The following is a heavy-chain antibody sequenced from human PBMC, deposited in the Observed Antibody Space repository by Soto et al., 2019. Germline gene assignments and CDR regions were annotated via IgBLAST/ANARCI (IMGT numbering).Heavy chain of an antibody. CDR2: INAGNGNT. CDR3: ARGRSYGSGSYWFDH. Sequence: ASVKVSCKASGYTFTSYAMHWVRQAPGQRLEWMGWINAGNGNTKYSQEFQGRVTITRVTSVSTAYMELSSLRSEDTAVYYCARGRSYGSGSYWFDHWGQGTLVTVSS. V-gene: IGHV1-3*01. J-gene: IGHJ5*02. CDR1: GYTFTSYA. D-gene: IGHD3-10*01.